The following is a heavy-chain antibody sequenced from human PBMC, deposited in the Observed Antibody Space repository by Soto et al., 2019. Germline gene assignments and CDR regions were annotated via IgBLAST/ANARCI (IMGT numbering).Heavy chain of an antibody. CDR1: GYTFTSYA. J-gene: IGHJ4*02. CDR3: ASSGXYWGIDY. CDR2: INAGNGNT. Sequence: QVQLVQSGAEEKKPGASVKVSCKASGYTFTSYAMHWVRQAPGQRLEWMGWINAGNGNTKYSQKFQGRVTITRDTXXXXXXXXXXXXXXXXXXXXXCASSGXYWGIDYWGQGTLVTVSS. D-gene: IGHD1-26*01. V-gene: IGHV1-3*05.